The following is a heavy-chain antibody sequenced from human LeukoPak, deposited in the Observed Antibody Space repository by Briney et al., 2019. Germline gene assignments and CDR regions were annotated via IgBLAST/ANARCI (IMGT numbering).Heavy chain of an antibody. CDR2: ISSNSRTI. CDR1: GFSFSTQE. D-gene: IGHD5-12*01. CDR3: ARGSYTGFDLYFDY. J-gene: IGHJ4*02. V-gene: IGHV3-48*03. Sequence: GGSLRLSCATSGFSFSTQEMTWVRQAPGKGLEWVSYISSNSRTIYYADSVRGRFTISRDNTRNSVFLQLNSLRVEDTGFYYCARGSYTGFDLYFDYWGQGTLVTVSS.